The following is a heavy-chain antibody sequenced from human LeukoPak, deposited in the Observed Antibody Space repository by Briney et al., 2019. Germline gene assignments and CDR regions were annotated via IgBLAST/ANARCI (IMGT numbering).Heavy chain of an antibody. CDR1: GYTFTSYD. D-gene: IGHD1-1*01. J-gene: IGHJ3*02. CDR3: ARFTDNFQVFDM. Sequence: GASVKVSCKASGYTFTSYDMNWVQQAPGQGLEWTGWMNPNSGNTDYAQKFQGRVTMTRDTSISTAYMELSRLRSDDTAVYYCARFTDNFQVFDMWGQGTMDSVSS. V-gene: IGHV1-8*01. CDR2: MNPNSGNT.